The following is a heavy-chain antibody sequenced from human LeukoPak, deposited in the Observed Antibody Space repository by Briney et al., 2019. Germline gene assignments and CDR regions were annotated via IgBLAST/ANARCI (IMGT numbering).Heavy chain of an antibody. J-gene: IGHJ4*02. CDR3: AKDPTGGTFDY. Sequence: PGGSLRLSCAASGFTFSDYAMNWVRQAPGKGLEWVSGISGSGGSTYYADSVKGRFTISRDNSKNTLYLQMNSLRAEDTAVYYCAKDPTGGTFDYWGQGTLVTVSS. CDR1: GFTFSDYA. CDR2: ISGSGGST. V-gene: IGHV3-23*01. D-gene: IGHD1-1*01.